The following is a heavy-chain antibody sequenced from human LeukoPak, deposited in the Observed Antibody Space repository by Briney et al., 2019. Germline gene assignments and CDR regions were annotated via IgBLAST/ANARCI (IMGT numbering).Heavy chain of an antibody. Sequence: GGSLRLSCAASGFTFSSYEMNWVRQAPGKGLEWVAGIRSSATYTYYADSVKGRFTISRDNSKNTLYLQMNSLRAEDTAVYYCARNIGFGVYYYYMDVWGKGTTVTVSS. V-gene: IGHV3-21*01. CDR3: ARNIGFGVYYYYMDV. CDR1: GFTFSSYE. CDR2: IRSSATYT. D-gene: IGHD3-10*01. J-gene: IGHJ6*03.